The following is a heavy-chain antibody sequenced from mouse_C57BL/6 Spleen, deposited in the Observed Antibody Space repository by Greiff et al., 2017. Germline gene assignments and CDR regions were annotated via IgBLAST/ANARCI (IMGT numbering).Heavy chain of an antibody. CDR2: IYPGSGST. D-gene: IGHD2-10*02. CDR1: GYTFTSYW. V-gene: IGHV1-55*01. Sequence: QVQLQQSGAELVKPGASVKMSCKASGYTFTSYWITWVKQRPGQGLEWIGDIYPGSGSTNYNEQFKGKATLTVDTSSSPAYMQLSSLTSEDSAVYYCARVYGNYGRDDWGQGTTLTVSS. J-gene: IGHJ2*01. CDR3: ARVYGNYGRDD.